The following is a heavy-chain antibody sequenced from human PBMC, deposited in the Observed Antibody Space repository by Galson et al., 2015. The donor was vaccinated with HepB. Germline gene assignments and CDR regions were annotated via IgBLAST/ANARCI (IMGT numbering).Heavy chain of an antibody. J-gene: IGHJ5*02. CDR1: GFTYNSYT. CDR2: ISSSGNYI. CDR3: ARDYRPGFGSGSFYPSWFDP. D-gene: IGHD3-10*01. V-gene: IGHV3-21*01. Sequence: SLRLSCAASGFTYNSYTMNWVRQAPGKGLEWVSSISSSGNYIYYADSVQGRFTISRDNAKNSLYLQMNSLRAEDTAVYYCARDYRPGFGSGSFYPSWFDPWGQGTLVTVSS.